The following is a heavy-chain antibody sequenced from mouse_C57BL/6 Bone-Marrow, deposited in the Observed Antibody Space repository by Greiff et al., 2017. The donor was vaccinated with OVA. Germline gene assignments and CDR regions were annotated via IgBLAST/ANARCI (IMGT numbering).Heavy chain of an antibody. Sequence: QVQLQQSGPELVKPGASVKLSCKASGYTFTSYDINWVKQRPGQGLEWIGWSYPRDGRTKYNEKFKGKATLTVDTSSSTAYMELHSLTSEDSAVYFCAFAKGAWFAYWGQGTLVTVSA. D-gene: IGHD6-1*01. CDR3: AFAKGAWFAY. V-gene: IGHV1-85*01. CDR2: SYPRDGRT. CDR1: GYTFTSYD. J-gene: IGHJ3*01.